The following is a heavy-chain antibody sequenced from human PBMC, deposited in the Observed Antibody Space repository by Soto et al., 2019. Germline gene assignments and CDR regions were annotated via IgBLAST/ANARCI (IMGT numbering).Heavy chain of an antibody. CDR1: GGSFSGYY. Sequence: SETLSLTCAVYGGSFSGYYWSWIRQPPGKGLEWIGEINHSGSTNYNPSLKSRVTISVDTSKNQFSLKLSSVTAADTAVYYCARLDIVVTRHYYYMDVWGEGTTVTVSS. V-gene: IGHV4-34*01. D-gene: IGHD2-2*03. CDR3: ARLDIVVTRHYYYMDV. CDR2: INHSGST. J-gene: IGHJ6*03.